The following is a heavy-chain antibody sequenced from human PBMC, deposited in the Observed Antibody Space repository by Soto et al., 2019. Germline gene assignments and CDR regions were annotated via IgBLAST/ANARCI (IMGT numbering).Heavy chain of an antibody. D-gene: IGHD3-3*01. CDR2: MNPNSGNT. J-gene: IGHJ6*03. Sequence: QVQLVQSGAEVKKPGASVKVSCKASGYTFTSYDINWVRQATGQGLEWMGWMNPNSGNTGYAQKFQGRGTMTRNTSISTAYMELSSLRSEDTAVYYCARRYYDFWSGYYHYYYYYIDVWGKGTTVTVSS. V-gene: IGHV1-8*01. CDR3: ARRYYDFWSGYYHYYYYYIDV. CDR1: GYTFTSYD.